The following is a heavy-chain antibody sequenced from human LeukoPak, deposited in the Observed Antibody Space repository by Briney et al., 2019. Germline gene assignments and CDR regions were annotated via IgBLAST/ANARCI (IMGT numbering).Heavy chain of an antibody. J-gene: IGHJ5*02. D-gene: IGHD6-19*01. CDR2: ISYDGSNK. CDR3: ARGSSGRYNWFDP. V-gene: IGHV3-30*01. CDR1: GFTFSSYA. Sequence: GALRLSCAASGFTFSSYAMHWVRQAPGKGLEWVAVISYDGSNKYYADSVKGRFTISSDNSKNTLYLQMNSLRAEDTAVYYCARGSSGRYNWFDPWGQGTLVTVSS.